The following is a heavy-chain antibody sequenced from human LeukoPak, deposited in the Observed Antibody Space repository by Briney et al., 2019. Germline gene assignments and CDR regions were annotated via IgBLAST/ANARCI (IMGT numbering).Heavy chain of an antibody. CDR1: GGSISSYY. CDR2: IYYSGST. Sequence: PSETLSLTCTVSGGSISSYYWSWIRQSPGKGLEWIGYIYYSGSTNYNPSLKSRVTTSVDTSKNQFSLKLSSVTAADTAVYYCARVSSGWYSWFDPWGQGTLVTVSS. V-gene: IGHV4-59*01. D-gene: IGHD6-19*01. CDR3: ARVSSGWYSWFDP. J-gene: IGHJ5*02.